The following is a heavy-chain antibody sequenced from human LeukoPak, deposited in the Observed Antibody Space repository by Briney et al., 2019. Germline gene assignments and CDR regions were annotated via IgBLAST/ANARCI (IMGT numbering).Heavy chain of an antibody. CDR1: GGSINSGCYY. V-gene: IGHV4-30-4*08. CDR3: ARVSHDSGGVEYFQN. D-gene: IGHD4-23*01. Sequence: PSETLSLTCTVSGGSINSGCYYWSWIRQHPGKGLEWIGYIYNSGSSYYNPSLKSRVIISVDTSKNQFSLKLRSVTAADTAVYYCARVSHDSGGVEYFQNWGQGTLVTVSS. J-gene: IGHJ1*01. CDR2: IYNSGSS.